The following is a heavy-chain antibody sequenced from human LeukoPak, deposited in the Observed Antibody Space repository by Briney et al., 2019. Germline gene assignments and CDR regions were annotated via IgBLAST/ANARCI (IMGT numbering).Heavy chain of an antibody. CDR2: IHYSGST. CDR1: GGSISSSSYY. Sequence: SETLSLTCTVSGGSISSSSYYWGWIRQPPGKGLEWIGSIHYSGSTYYNPSLKSRVTISVDTSKNQFSLKLSPVTAADTAVYYCARSHYYDSSGSHNNWFDPWGQGTLVTVSS. J-gene: IGHJ5*02. D-gene: IGHD3-22*01. CDR3: ARSHYYDSSGSHNNWFDP. V-gene: IGHV4-39*07.